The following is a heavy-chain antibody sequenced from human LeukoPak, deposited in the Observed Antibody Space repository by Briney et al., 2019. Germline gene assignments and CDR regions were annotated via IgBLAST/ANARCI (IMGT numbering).Heavy chain of an antibody. CDR3: ARAALVGASRGFDY. J-gene: IGHJ4*02. CDR2: IIPILGIA. CDR1: GGTFSSYA. D-gene: IGHD1-26*01. V-gene: IGHV1-69*04. Sequence: SVKVSCKASGGTFSSYAISWVRQAPGQGLEWMGRIIPILGIANYAQKFQGRVTITADKSTSTAYMELNSLRSEDTAVYYCARAALVGASRGFDYWGQGTLVTVSS.